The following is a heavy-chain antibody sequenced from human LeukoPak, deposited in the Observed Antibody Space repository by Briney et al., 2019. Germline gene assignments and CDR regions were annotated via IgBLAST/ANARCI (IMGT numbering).Heavy chain of an antibody. V-gene: IGHV4-61*10. CDR1: GGSISSGSYY. D-gene: IGHD3-10*01. Sequence: PSETLSLTCTVSGGSISSGSYYWSWIRQPAGKGLEWIGFIYYTGTTNYNPSLNSRVTISLDTSKNQFSLKLTSVTAADTAVYYCGRDAGYYGSGNYHTPIQFDYWGQGTLVTVSS. CDR2: IYYTGTT. J-gene: IGHJ4*02. CDR3: GRDAGYYGSGNYHTPIQFDY.